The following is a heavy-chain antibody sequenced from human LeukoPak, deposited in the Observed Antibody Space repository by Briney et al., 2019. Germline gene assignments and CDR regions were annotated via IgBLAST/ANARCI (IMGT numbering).Heavy chain of an antibody. J-gene: IGHJ4*02. D-gene: IGHD4-11*01. CDR1: GFTFSNAW. V-gene: IGHV3-15*01. CDR3: AKDTGDYRVRYFFDS. CDR2: IKSKNEGETT. Sequence: GGSLRLSCAASGFTFSNAWMCWVRQAPGKGLEWVGRIKSKNEGETTDYAAPVKGRFTISRDDSKNTLYLQMDSLRVEDTAVYYCAKDTGDYRVRYFFDSWGQGTLVTVSS.